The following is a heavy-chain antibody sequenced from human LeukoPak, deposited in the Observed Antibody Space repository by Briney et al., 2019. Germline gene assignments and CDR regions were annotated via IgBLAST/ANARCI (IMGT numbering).Heavy chain of an antibody. Sequence: SETLSLTCTVSGGSISSGDYYWSWIRQPPGKGLEWIGYIYYSGSTYYNPSLKSRVTISVDTSKNQFPLKLSSVTAADTAVYYCARALGGSGNWFDPWGQGTLVTVSS. V-gene: IGHV4-30-4*01. J-gene: IGHJ5*02. CDR1: GGSISSGDYY. CDR2: IYYSGST. D-gene: IGHD3-10*01. CDR3: ARALGGSGNWFDP.